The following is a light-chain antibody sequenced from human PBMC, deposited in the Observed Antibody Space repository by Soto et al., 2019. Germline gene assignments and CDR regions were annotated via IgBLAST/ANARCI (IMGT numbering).Light chain of an antibody. CDR1: SSDVGNYNY. V-gene: IGLV2-8*01. Sequence: QSVLTQPPSASGSPGQSVTISCTGTSSDVGNYNYVSWYQQHPGKAPKLMIYEVSKRPSGVPDRFSGSKSGNTASRTVSGLQAEDEADYYCSSYAGSNNYVFGTGTKVTVL. J-gene: IGLJ1*01. CDR2: EVS. CDR3: SSYAGSNNYV.